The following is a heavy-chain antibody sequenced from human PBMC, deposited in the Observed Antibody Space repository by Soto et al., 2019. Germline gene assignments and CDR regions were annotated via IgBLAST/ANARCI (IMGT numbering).Heavy chain of an antibody. CDR3: AKGIGWFGELLSSLFDY. D-gene: IGHD3-10*01. CDR1: GFTFSSYA. V-gene: IGHV3-23*01. J-gene: IGHJ4*02. CDR2: ISGSGGST. Sequence: PGGSLRLSCAASGFTFSSYAMSWVRQAPGKGLEWVSAISGSGGSTYYADSVKGRFTISRDNSKNTLYLQMNSLRAEDTAIYYCAKGIGWFGELLSSLFDYWGQGTLVTVSS.